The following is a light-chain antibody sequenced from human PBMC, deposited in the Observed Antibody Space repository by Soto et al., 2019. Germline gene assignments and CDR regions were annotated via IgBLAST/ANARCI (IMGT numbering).Light chain of an antibody. J-gene: IGLJ1*01. CDR2: EVS. CDR3: SSYGGSNNYV. CDR1: SSDVGRYIY. Sequence: QSVLTQPPSASGSPGQSVTISCPGTSSDVGRYIYVSWYQQHPGKAPKIIMYEVSKRPSGVPDRFSGSKSGNTASLTVSGLQAEDEADYYCSSYGGSNNYVFGTGTKLTVL. V-gene: IGLV2-8*01.